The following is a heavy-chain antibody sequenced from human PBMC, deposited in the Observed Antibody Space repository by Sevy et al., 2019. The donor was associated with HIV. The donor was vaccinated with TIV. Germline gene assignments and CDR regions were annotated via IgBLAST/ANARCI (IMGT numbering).Heavy chain of an antibody. CDR3: AREDLNDVIDY. CDR1: GFTFSDYY. V-gene: IGHV3-11*01. CDR2: ISSSGGSTI. J-gene: IGHJ4*02. D-gene: IGHD1-1*01. Sequence: GGSLRLSCAASGFTFSDYYMSWIRQAPGKGLEWVSYISSSGGSTIYYADSVKGRFTISRDNAKNSLYLQMNSLRAEDTAVYYCAREDLNDVIDYWGQGTLVTVSS.